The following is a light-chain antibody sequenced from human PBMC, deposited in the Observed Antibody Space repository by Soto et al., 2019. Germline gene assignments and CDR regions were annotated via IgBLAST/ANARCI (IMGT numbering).Light chain of an antibody. CDR1: HSVTNNY. Sequence: EIALPQSPATLSLSPGERATLSCRASHSVTNNYLAWYQQKPGQAPRLLIYDASNRATGIPARFRGSGSETDVTLTISSLQPEDFAIYYCQQHNKMALAFGHGTKVDIK. CDR3: QQHNKMALA. J-gene: IGKJ1*01. CDR2: DAS. V-gene: IGKV3D-20*02.